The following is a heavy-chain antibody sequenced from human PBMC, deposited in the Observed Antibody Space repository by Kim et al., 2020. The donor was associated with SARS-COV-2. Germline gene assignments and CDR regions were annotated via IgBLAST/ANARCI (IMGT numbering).Heavy chain of an antibody. D-gene: IGHD3-10*01. J-gene: IGHJ5*02. CDR3: TIDVPLDGEEAGAHWFEP. CDR1: GFTVSNNF. CDR2: LFPGGNT. V-gene: IGHV3-53*01. Sequence: GGSLRLSCAASGFTVSNNFMSWVRQAPGKGLEWLSVLFPGGNTIYADSVKGRFTISRDISKNTLNLQMSGLTVDDTAIYYCTIDVPLDGEEAGAHWFEP.